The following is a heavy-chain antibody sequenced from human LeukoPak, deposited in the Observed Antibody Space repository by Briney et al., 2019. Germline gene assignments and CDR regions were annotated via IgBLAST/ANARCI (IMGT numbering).Heavy chain of an antibody. V-gene: IGHV4-34*01. CDR2: INHSGST. CDR3: ARGGATMVRGVHGY. CDR1: GGSFSGYY. Sequence: SETLSLTCAVYGGSFSGYYWNWIRQPPGKGLEWIGEINHSGSTNYNPSLKSRVTISVDTSKNQFSLKLSSVTAADTAVYYCARGGATMVRGVHGYWGQGTLFTVSS. D-gene: IGHD3-10*01. J-gene: IGHJ4*02.